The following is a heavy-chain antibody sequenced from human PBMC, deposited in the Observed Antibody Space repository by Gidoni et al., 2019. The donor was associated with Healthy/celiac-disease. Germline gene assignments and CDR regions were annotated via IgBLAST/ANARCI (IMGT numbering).Heavy chain of an antibody. CDR2: IYSGGST. J-gene: IGHJ4*02. D-gene: IGHD2-15*01. CDR3: ARGRWYPRVGFDY. Sequence: EVQLVESGGGLVQPGGSLRLSCAASGLTVSSNYMSWVRQAPGQGLGWVSVIYSGGSTYYGDSVKGRFTISRHKSKNTLYLQMNSLRDEDTAVYYCARGRWYPRVGFDYWGQGTLVTVSS. CDR1: GLTVSSNY. V-gene: IGHV3-53*04.